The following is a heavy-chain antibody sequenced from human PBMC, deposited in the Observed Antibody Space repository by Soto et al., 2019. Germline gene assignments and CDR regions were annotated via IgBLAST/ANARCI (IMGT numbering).Heavy chain of an antibody. CDR1: GYTFTSFY. D-gene: IGHD1-26*01. Sequence: ASVKVSCKASGYTFTSFYMHWVRQAPGQGLEWLGTINPSGDSTSYAQKFQGRVTMTRDTSTGTVYMELSSLRSEDTAVYYCASGIVAHFDYWGQGAPVTVSS. CDR3: ASGIVAHFDY. CDR2: INPSGDST. V-gene: IGHV1-46*01. J-gene: IGHJ4*02.